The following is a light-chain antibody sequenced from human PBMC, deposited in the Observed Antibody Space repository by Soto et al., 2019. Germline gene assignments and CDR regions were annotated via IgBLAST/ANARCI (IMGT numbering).Light chain of an antibody. CDR3: QQYNNLFT. J-gene: IGKJ3*01. Sequence: EIVMTQSPATLSVSPGERATLSCRASQSVSSNLAWYQQKPGQAPRLLIYGASTRATGIPARFSGGGSGTEFTLTISSLQSEDFAVYYCQQYNNLFTFGPGTKVDIK. CDR1: QSVSSN. V-gene: IGKV3-15*01. CDR2: GAS.